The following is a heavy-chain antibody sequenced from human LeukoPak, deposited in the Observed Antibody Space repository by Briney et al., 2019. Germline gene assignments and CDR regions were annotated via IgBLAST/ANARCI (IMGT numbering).Heavy chain of an antibody. CDR2: ISGSYDYK. V-gene: IGHV3-21*01. Sequence: PGGSLRLSCAASGFTFSTYSMNWVRQAPGKGLEWVSSISGSYDYKYYADSVKGRFTISRDNAKNSLCLQMNSLRVEDTAVYYCAKVAKYYYGSETYYFFEHWGQGTPVTASS. CDR3: AKVAKYYYGSETYYFFEH. D-gene: IGHD3-10*01. J-gene: IGHJ4*02. CDR1: GFTFSTYS.